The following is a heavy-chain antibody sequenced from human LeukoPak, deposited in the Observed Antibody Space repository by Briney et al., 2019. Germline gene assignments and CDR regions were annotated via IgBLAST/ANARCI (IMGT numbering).Heavy chain of an antibody. D-gene: IGHD2-2*01. V-gene: IGHV3-30*18. CDR3: AKDYCSSSSCYAHKLDY. CDR2: ISYDGSNK. J-gene: IGHJ4*02. CDR1: GFTFSSYG. Sequence: GGSLRLSCAASGFTFSSYGMHWVRQAPGKGLEWMAVISYDGSNKYYADSVKGRFTISRDNSKNTLYLQMNSLRAEDTAVYYCAKDYCSSSSCYAHKLDYWGQGTLVTVSS.